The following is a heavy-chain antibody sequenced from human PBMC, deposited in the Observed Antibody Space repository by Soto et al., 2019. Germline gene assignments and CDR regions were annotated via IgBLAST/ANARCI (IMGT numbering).Heavy chain of an antibody. J-gene: IGHJ5*02. V-gene: IGHV1-18*01. CDR3: ARGGEAYCGGDCYSASAAFTA. CDR1: GYTFTSYG. Sequence: ASVKVSCKASGYTFTSYGISWVRQAPGQGLEWMGWISAYNGNTNYAQKLQGRVAMTTDTSTSTAYMELRSLRSDDTAVYYCARGGEAYCGGDCYSASAAFTAWGQGTLVTGSS. CDR2: ISAYNGNT. D-gene: IGHD2-21*02.